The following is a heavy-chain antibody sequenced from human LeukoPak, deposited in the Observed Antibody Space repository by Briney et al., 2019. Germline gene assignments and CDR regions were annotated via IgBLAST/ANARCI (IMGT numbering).Heavy chain of an antibody. D-gene: IGHD6-6*01. J-gene: IGHJ4*02. CDR1: GYTFTGYY. CDR3: ARRTYSSSSSIFDY. CDR2: ISGYNGNT. Sequence: GASVKVSCKASGYTFTGYYMHWVRQAPGQGLEWMGWISGYNGNTNYAQKLQGRVAMTTDTSTSTAYMKLRSLRSDDTAVYYCARRTYSSSSSIFDYWGQGTLVTVSS. V-gene: IGHV1-18*04.